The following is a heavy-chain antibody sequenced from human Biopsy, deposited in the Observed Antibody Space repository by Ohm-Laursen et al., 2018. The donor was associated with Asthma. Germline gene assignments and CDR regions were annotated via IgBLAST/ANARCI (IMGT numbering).Heavy chain of an antibody. Sequence: SLRLSCAASGFTFSSYWTNWVRQAPGKGLEWVANINQDGNEINYMDSVKGRFTISRDNAKNSLYLQMNNLRVEDTAVYYCAGTFHFWSPYHAEHYQLWGQGTLVTVSS. V-gene: IGHV3-7*01. D-gene: IGHD3-3*02. J-gene: IGHJ1*01. CDR1: GFTFSSYW. CDR3: AGTFHFWSPYHAEHYQL. CDR2: INQDGNEI.